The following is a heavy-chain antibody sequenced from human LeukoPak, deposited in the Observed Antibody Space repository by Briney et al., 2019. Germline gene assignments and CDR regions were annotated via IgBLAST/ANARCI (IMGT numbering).Heavy chain of an antibody. J-gene: IGHJ4*02. CDR3: AREPRSWYYFDY. CDR1: GFTVSSNY. CDR2: IYSDGTT. V-gene: IGHV3-53*01. Sequence: GGSLRLSCSVSGFTVSSNYMTWVRQAPGKGLEWVSVIYSDGTTYYADSVKGRFTISRDNSKDTLYLQMNSLRAEDTAVYYCAREPRSWYYFDYWGQGTLVTVSS. D-gene: IGHD6-13*01.